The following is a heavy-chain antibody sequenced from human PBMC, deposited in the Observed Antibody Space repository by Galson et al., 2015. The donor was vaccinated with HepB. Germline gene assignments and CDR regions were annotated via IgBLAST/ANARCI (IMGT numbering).Heavy chain of an antibody. CDR1: GYTLTELS. V-gene: IGHV1-24*01. CDR2: FDPEDGET. CDR3: ATEYSSSVVHYYYMDV. Sequence: SVKVSCKVSGYTLTELSMHWVRQAPGKGLEWMGGFDPEDGETIYAQKFQGRVTMTEDTSTDTAYMELSSLRSEDTAVYYCATEYSSSVVHYYYMDVWGKGTTVTVSS. J-gene: IGHJ6*03. D-gene: IGHD6-6*01.